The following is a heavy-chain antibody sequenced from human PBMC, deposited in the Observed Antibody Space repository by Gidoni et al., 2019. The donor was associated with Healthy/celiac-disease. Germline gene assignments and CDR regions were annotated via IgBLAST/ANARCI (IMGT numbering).Heavy chain of an antibody. CDR2: ISGSGGST. Sequence: EVQLLESGGGLVQPGGPLRLSGAASGFTCSSYAMSGVRQAPGKGLEWVSAISGSGGSTYYADSVKGRFTISRDNSKNTLYLQMNSLRAEDTAVYYCAKGYSGYDWGYYFDYWGQGTLVTVSS. V-gene: IGHV3-23*01. CDR1: GFTCSSYA. D-gene: IGHD5-12*01. J-gene: IGHJ4*02. CDR3: AKGYSGYDWGYYFDY.